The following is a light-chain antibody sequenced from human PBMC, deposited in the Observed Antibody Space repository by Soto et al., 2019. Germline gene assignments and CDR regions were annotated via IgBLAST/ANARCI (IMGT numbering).Light chain of an antibody. CDR3: KQAQTFPWT. CDR1: QGINSW. CDR2: AAS. J-gene: IGKJ1*01. V-gene: IGKV1-12*01. Sequence: DIQMTHSPSSLSASVGDRVTMTCRASQGINSWLAWYQQKPGKAPKLLIYAASNLQSGVPSRFSGSGSGTDFPLTTSSLQPEDVAIYYCKQAQTFPWTFAQGTK.